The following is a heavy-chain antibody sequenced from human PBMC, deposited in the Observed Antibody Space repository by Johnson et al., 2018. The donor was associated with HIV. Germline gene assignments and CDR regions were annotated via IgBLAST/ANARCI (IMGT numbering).Heavy chain of an antibody. Sequence: VQLVESGGGVVRPGGSLRLSCAASGFTFDDYGMSWVRHVAGKGLEWVSGINWNGGNTGDADSVKGRFTIYRDNDNNSLYLQMNSLRAEDTALYYCAAYYDSSGYPRFGDAFDIWGQGTMVTVS. CDR3: AAYYDSSGYPRFGDAFDI. V-gene: IGHV3-20*04. J-gene: IGHJ3*02. D-gene: IGHD3-22*01. CDR1: GFTFDDYG. CDR2: INWNGGNT.